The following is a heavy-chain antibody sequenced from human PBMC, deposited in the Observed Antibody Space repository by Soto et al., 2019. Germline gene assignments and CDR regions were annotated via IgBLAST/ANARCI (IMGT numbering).Heavy chain of an antibody. Sequence: QVQLQESGPGLVKPSGTLSLTCVVSGGSITSSHWWSWVRQTPGKGLEWIGEIFHIGHTNYNPSLKGRVTISLDQSKSQFSLKMTSMTAAGTAVFYCARREYGMDVWGQGTTVTVSS. CDR2: IFHIGHT. V-gene: IGHV4-4*02. CDR3: ARREYGMDV. CDR1: GGSITSSHW. J-gene: IGHJ6*02.